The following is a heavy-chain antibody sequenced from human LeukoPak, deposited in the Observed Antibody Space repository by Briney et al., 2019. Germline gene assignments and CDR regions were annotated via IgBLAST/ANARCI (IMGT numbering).Heavy chain of an antibody. J-gene: IGHJ4*02. D-gene: IGHD3-10*01. CDR2: INPNSGGT. CDR3: ARVPLGGFGELFPD. CDR1: GYTFTGYY. Sequence: ASVKASCKASGYTFTGYYMHWVRQAPGQGLEWMGWINPNSGGTNYAQKFQGRVTMTRDTSISTAYMELSRLRSDDTAVYYCARVPLGGFGELFPDWGQGTLVTVSS. V-gene: IGHV1-2*02.